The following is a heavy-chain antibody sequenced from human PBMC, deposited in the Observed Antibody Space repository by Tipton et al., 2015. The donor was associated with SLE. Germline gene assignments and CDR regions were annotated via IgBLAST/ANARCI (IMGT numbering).Heavy chain of an antibody. V-gene: IGHV4-59*08. CDR3: ARTSDRALENWFDP. CDR1: GGSISGYY. J-gene: IGHJ5*02. Sequence: LRLSCTVSGGSISGYYWSWIRQPPGKGLEWIGYIYYSGSTKYTPSLKSRVTISVDTSKNQFSLNLNSVTTTDTAVYYCARTSDRALENWFDPWGQGTLVTVSS. D-gene: IGHD1-1*01. CDR2: IYYSGST.